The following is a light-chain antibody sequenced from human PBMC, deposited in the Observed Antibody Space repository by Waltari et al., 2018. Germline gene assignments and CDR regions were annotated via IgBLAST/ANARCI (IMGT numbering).Light chain of an antibody. CDR2: WAS. CDR1: QSLLYSSNNKNN. Sequence: DIVMTQSPDSLAVSLGERATINCKSSQSLLYSSNNKNNLAWYQQKPGQPPKLLIYWASTRESGVPDRFSGSGSGIHFTLTISSLQAEDVAVYYCQQYYNTPRTFGQGP. J-gene: IGKJ1*01. V-gene: IGKV4-1*01. CDR3: QQYYNTPRT.